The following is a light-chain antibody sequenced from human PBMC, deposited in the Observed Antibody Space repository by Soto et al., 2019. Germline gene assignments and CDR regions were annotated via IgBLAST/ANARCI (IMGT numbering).Light chain of an antibody. CDR2: EVS. Sequence: QSALTQPASVSGSPGQSITISCTGTSSDVGGYNYVSWYQQHPGKAPKLMIYEVSNRPSGVSNRFSGSKSGHTASLTISGLQAEEEADYYCSSYTSSSTLVFGGGTKLTVL. CDR1: SSDVGGYNY. V-gene: IGLV2-14*01. CDR3: SSYTSSSTLV. J-gene: IGLJ2*01.